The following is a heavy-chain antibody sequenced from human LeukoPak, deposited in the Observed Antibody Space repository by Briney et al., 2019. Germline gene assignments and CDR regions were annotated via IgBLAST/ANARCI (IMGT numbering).Heavy chain of an antibody. CDR2: ISSTSTYI. CDR3: ARGPDTYYFYYMDV. V-gene: IGHV3-21*03. J-gene: IGHJ6*03. Sequence: GGSLRLSCAASGFTFSSYNMNWVRQAPGKGLEWVSFISSTSTYIYYADSVKGRFTFSRDNGKNSLYLQMNSLRAEDTAVYYCARGPDTYYFYYMDVWGKGTTVTVSS. CDR1: GFTFSSYN.